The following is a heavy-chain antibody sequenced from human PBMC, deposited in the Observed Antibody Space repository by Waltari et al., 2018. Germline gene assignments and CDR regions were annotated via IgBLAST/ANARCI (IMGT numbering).Heavy chain of an antibody. CDR1: GFTFSSYG. D-gene: IGHD3-16*01. Sequence: QVQLVESGGGVVQPGRSLRLSCAASGFTFSSYGMHWVRQAPGKGLGWVAVIWYDGSNKYYADSVKGRFTISRDNSKNTLYLQMNSLRAEDTAMYYCAKGNDYVWGSYDLFDPWGQGTLVTVSS. J-gene: IGHJ5*02. V-gene: IGHV3-30*18. CDR2: IWYDGSNK. CDR3: AKGNDYVWGSYDLFDP.